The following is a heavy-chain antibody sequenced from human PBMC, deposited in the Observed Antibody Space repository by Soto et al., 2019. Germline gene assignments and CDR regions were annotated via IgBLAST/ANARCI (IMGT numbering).Heavy chain of an antibody. CDR3: PRLHQGYCGASTCYYYYGMGV. D-gene: IGHD2-21*01. CDR1: GYSFTSYW. Sequence: GESLKISCKGSGYSFTSYWISWVRQMHGKGLEWMGRIDPSESYTNYSPSFQGHVTISADKSISTAYLQWSSLKASDTAMYYCPRLHQGYCGASTCYYYYGMGVWRQGTRVTVSS. V-gene: IGHV5-10-1*01. CDR2: IDPSESYT. J-gene: IGHJ6*02.